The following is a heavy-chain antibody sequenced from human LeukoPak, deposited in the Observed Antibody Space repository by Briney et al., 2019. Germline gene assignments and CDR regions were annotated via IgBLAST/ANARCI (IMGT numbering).Heavy chain of an antibody. CDR1: GFTFSSYS. CDR2: ISSSSSYI. D-gene: IGHD3-16*01. Sequence: GSLRLSCAASGFTFSSYSMNWVRQAPGKGLEWVSSISSSSSYIYYADSVKGRFTISRDNAKNSLYLQMNSLRAEDTAVYYCARDLGGRDAFDIWGQGTMVTVSS. CDR3: ARDLGGRDAFDI. J-gene: IGHJ3*02. V-gene: IGHV3-21*01.